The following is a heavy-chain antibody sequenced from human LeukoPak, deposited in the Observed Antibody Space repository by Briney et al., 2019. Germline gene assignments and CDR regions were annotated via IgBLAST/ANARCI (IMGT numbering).Heavy chain of an antibody. CDR3: AKGLPLAAAGTVVAFDI. V-gene: IGHV3-23*01. Sequence: PGGSLRLSCAASGFTFSSYAMSWVRQAPGKGLEWVSAISGSGGSTYYADSVKGRFTISRDNSKNQLYLQMNSLRAEDTAVYYCAKGLPLAAAGTVVAFDIWGQGTMVTVSS. CDR1: GFTFSSYA. D-gene: IGHD6-13*01. J-gene: IGHJ3*02. CDR2: ISGSGGST.